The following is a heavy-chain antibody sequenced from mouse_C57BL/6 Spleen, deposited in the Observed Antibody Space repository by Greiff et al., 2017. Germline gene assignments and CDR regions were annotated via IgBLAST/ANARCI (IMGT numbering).Heavy chain of an antibody. V-gene: IGHV1-76*01. D-gene: IGHD2-12*01. J-gene: IGHJ4*01. CDR3: ARDDYDAMDY. CDR2: IYPGSGNT. Sequence: QVQLQQSGAELVRPGASVKLSCKASGYTFPDYYINWVKQRPGQGLEWIARIYPGSGNTYYNEKFKGKATLTAEKSSSTAYMQLSSLTSEDSAVYFCARDDYDAMDYWGQGTSVTVSS. CDR1: GYTFPDYY.